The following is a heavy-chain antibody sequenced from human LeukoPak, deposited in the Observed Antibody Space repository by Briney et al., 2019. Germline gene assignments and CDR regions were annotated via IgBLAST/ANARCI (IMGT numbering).Heavy chain of an antibody. V-gene: IGHV3-23*01. Sequence: GGSLRLACAASGFTFSSYAMSWVRQAPGKGLEWVSAISGSGGSTYYADSVKGRFTISRDNSKNTLYLQMNSLRAEDTAVYYCAKVTEYSSSSDFDYWGQGTLVTVSS. CDR2: ISGSGGST. J-gene: IGHJ4*02. CDR3: AKVTEYSSSSDFDY. CDR1: GFTFSSYA. D-gene: IGHD6-6*01.